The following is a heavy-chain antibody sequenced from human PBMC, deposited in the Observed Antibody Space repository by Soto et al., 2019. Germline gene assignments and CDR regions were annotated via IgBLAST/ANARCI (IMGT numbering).Heavy chain of an antibody. Sequence: SETLSLTCTVYGGSFSGYYWSWTRQPPGKGLEWIGYIYYSGSTNYNPSLKSRVTISVDTSKNQFSLKLSSVTAADTAVYYCAREDIRRSGAPDIWGQGTMVTVSS. D-gene: IGHD3-3*01. CDR2: IYYSGST. J-gene: IGHJ3*02. V-gene: IGHV4-59*01. CDR1: GGSFSGYY. CDR3: AREDIRRSGAPDI.